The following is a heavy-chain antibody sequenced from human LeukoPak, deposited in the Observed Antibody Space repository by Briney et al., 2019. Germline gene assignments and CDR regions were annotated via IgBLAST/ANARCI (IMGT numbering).Heavy chain of an antibody. D-gene: IGHD3-22*01. J-gene: IGHJ4*02. V-gene: IGHV3-9*01. CDR1: GFTFDDYA. Sequence: GRSLRLSCAASGFTFDDYAMHWVRQAPGKGLEWASGISWNSGSIGYADSVKGRFTISRDNAKNSLYLQMNSLRAEDTALYYCAKGFHYDSSGYYTYWGQGTLVTVSS. CDR3: AKGFHYDSSGYYTY. CDR2: ISWNSGSI.